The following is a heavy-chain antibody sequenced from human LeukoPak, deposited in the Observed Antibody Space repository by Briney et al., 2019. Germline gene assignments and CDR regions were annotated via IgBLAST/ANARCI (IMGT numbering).Heavy chain of an antibody. CDR2: IYYSGST. D-gene: IGHD3-22*01. Sequence: GSLRLSCAASGFTFSSYSMNWVRQPPGKGREGIGGIYYSGSTYYNTSLTSRGTISVDTTKKQISLKLSSVTAADTAVYYCARDLSGSAGDYWGQGTLVTVSS. CDR1: GFTFSSYS. CDR3: ARDLSGSAGDY. J-gene: IGHJ4*02. V-gene: IGHV4-39*07.